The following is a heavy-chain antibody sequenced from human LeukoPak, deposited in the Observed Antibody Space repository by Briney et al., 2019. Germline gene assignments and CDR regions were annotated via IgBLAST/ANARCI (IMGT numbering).Heavy chain of an antibody. D-gene: IGHD4-17*01. Sequence: ASVTVSCKASGYTFTSYGISWVRQAPGQGLGWMGWISAYNGNTNYAQKLQGRVTMTTDTSTSTAYMELRSLRSDDTAVYYCARSTVTKGNWFDPWGQGTLVTVSS. CDR3: ARSTVTKGNWFDP. J-gene: IGHJ5*02. V-gene: IGHV1-18*01. CDR2: ISAYNGNT. CDR1: GYTFTSYG.